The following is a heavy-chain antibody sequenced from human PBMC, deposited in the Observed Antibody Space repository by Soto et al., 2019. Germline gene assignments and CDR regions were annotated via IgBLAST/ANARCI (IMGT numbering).Heavy chain of an antibody. D-gene: IGHD3-10*01. Sequence: GESLKISCKGSGYSFTSYWIGRVRQMPGKGLEWMGIIYPGDSDTRYSPSFQGQVTISADKSISTAYLQWSSLKASDTAMYYCARRHTTMVRGVSYYYGMDVWGQGTTVTVSS. V-gene: IGHV5-51*01. CDR2: IYPGDSDT. CDR1: GYSFTSYW. J-gene: IGHJ6*02. CDR3: ARRHTTMVRGVSYYYGMDV.